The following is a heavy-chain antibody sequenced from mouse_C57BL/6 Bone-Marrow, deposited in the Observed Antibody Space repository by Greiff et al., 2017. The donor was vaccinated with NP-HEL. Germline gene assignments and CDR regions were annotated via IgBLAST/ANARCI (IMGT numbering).Heavy chain of an antibody. J-gene: IGHJ3*01. CDR3: ARGAY. CDR2: IYPGDGDT. CDR1: GYAFTNYW. V-gene: IGHV1-80*01. Sequence: QVQLKQSGAELANPGASVKISCKAFGYAFTNYWMNWVKQRPGKGLEWIGQIYPGDGDTNYNGKFKGKATLAADKSSSTAYMQLSSLTSEDSAVFFCARGAYWGQGTLVTVSA.